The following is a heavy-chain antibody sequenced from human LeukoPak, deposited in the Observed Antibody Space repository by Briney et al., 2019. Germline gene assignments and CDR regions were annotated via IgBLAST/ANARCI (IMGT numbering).Heavy chain of an antibody. CDR2: IYYSGST. V-gene: IGHV4-30-4*08. J-gene: IGHJ4*02. CDR3: ARDMRYSSSWYSFDY. D-gene: IGHD6-13*01. CDR1: GGSISSGDYY. Sequence: SETLSLTCTVSGGSISSGDYYWSWIRQPPGKGPEWIGYIYYSGSTYYNPSLKSRVTISVDTSKNQFSLKLSSVTAADTAVYYCARDMRYSSSWYSFDYWGQGTLVTVSS.